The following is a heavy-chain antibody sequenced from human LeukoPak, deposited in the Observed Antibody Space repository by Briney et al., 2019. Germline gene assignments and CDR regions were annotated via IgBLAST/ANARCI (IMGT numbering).Heavy chain of an antibody. D-gene: IGHD2-15*01. V-gene: IGHV3-23*01. J-gene: IGHJ4*02. Sequence: ETLSLTCAVSGDSISSSHWWSWVRQAPGKGLEWVSAISGSGGSTYYADSVKGRSIISRDNSKNTLYLQMNSLRAEDTAVYYCAKFALRYCSGGSCHPFDYWGQGTLVTVSS. CDR1: GDSISSSH. CDR2: ISGSGGST. CDR3: AKFALRYCSGGSCHPFDY.